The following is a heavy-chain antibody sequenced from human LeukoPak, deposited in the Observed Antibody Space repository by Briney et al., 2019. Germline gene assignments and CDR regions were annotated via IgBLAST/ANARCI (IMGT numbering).Heavy chain of an antibody. J-gene: IGHJ4*02. V-gene: IGHV4/OR15-8*01. CDR2: IHRSGSP. Sequence: PSETLSLTCGVSGGSITTTNFWSWVRQPPGKGLEWIGEIHRSGSPNYNPSLQSRVTISIDRSRNQIVLELSSVTAADTAVYYCAREILGGFNPGAYWGQGILVTVSS. CDR3: AREILGGFNPGAY. CDR1: GGSITTTNF. D-gene: IGHD1-14*01.